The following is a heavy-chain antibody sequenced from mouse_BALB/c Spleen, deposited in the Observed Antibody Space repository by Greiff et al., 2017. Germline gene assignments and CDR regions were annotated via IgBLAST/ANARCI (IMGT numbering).Heavy chain of an antibody. CDR3: EVLAWFAY. CDR1: GFNFTDYY. Sequence: VQLQQSGAELVRSGASVKLSCTASGFNFTDYYMHWVKQRPEQGLEWIGWIDPENGDTEYAPKFQGKATMTADTSSNTAYLQLSSLTSEDTAVYYCEVLAWFAYWGQGTLVTVSA. J-gene: IGHJ3*01. V-gene: IGHV14-4*02. CDR2: IDPENGDT. D-gene: IGHD6-2*01.